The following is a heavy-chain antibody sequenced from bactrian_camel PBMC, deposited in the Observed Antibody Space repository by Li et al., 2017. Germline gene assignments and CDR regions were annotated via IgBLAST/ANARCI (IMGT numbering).Heavy chain of an antibody. CDR2: IDTDGMA. CDR1: GYTYSSC. Sequence: LVASGGGSVQRGGSLRLSCTISGYTYSSCMAWFRQIPGQKREAVATIDTDGMATYRDSVKGRFTISRDNAKNTLYLQLNSLKTEDTAMYYCAAAALHLVVVVIARDFGYWGQGTQVTVS. V-gene: IGHV3S8*01. D-gene: IGHD2*01. J-gene: IGHJ6*01. CDR3: AAAALHLVVVVIARDFGY.